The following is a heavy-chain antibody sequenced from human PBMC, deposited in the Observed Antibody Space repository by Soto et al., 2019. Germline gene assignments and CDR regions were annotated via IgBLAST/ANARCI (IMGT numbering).Heavy chain of an antibody. CDR1: GGTFSSYA. J-gene: IGHJ3*02. D-gene: IGHD5-18*01. V-gene: IGHV1-69*13. Sequence: SVKVSCKASGGTFSSYAISWVRQAPGQGLEWIGGIITIFGTANYAQKFQGRVTITSYESTSTAYMELSSLRSEDTAVYYCAESTSGYSYGYNAFDIWGQGTMVTVS. CDR3: AESTSGYSYGYNAFDI. CDR2: IITIFGTA.